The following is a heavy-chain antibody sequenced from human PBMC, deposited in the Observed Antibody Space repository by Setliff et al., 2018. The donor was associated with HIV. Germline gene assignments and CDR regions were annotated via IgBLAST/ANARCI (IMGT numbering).Heavy chain of an antibody. V-gene: IGHV4-34*01. CDR1: GGSFSGYY. CDR2: INHSGST. D-gene: IGHD3-10*01. J-gene: IGHJ4*01. Sequence: PSETLSLTCAVYGGSFSGYYWSWIRQPPGKGLEWIGEINHSGSTNYNPSLKSRVTISVDTSKNQFSLKLNSLTTADTAVYYRARYRSGDSDISLDQWGHGALVTVSS. CDR3: ARYRSGDSDISLDQ.